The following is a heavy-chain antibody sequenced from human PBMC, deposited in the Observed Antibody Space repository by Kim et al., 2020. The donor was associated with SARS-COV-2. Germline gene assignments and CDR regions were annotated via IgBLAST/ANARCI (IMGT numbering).Heavy chain of an antibody. J-gene: IGHJ3*01. D-gene: IGHD6-19*01. CDR1: GFSFSGST. V-gene: IGHV3-73*01. CDR3: VRQKGNGWFPFDL. Sequence: GGSLQLSCTASGFSFSGSTIHWVRQSSGKGLEWIGHIRTRSNTYATAYGASVRCRFTISRNDSNETASLQMNSLRSEDTALYFCVRQKGNGWFPFDLWGQGTMVTVSS. CDR2: IRTRSNTYAT.